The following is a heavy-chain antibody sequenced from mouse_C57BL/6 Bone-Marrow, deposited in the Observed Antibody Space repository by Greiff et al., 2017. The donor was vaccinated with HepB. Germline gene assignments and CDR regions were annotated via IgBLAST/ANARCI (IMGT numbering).Heavy chain of an antibody. Sequence: QVQLQQSGAELARPGASVKLSCKASGYTFISYGISWVKQRTGQGLEWIGEIYPRSGTTYYNEKFKGKATLTADKSSSTAYMELRSLTSEDSAVYFCARFDYDEGAWFAYWGQGTLVTVSA. CDR3: ARFDYDEGAWFAY. CDR2: IYPRSGTT. V-gene: IGHV1-81*01. J-gene: IGHJ3*01. CDR1: GYTFISYG. D-gene: IGHD2-4*01.